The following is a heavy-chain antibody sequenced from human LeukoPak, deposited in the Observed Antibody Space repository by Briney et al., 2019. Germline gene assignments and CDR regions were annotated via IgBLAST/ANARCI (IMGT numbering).Heavy chain of an antibody. CDR3: VRWGGEADMAD. D-gene: IGHD5/OR15-5a*01. J-gene: IGHJ4*02. CDR2: INPDGSDT. Sequence: GGSLRLSCEASGFTFSSYWMAWVRQSPGKGLEWVANINPDGSDTYYVDSVKGRFTITRDNAKKSVFLQMNSLRAEETAVYRSVRWGGEADMADWGQGTLVIVSS. CDR1: GFTFSSYW. V-gene: IGHV3-7*01.